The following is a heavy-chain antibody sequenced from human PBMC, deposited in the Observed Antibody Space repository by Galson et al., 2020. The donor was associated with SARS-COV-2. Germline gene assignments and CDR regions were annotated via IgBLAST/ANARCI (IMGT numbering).Heavy chain of an antibody. CDR1: GFTVSDNY. CDR2: IYSGGTT. CDR3: ARDGRAYWNYYHGMDD. D-gene: IGHD3-16*01. Sequence: TGGSLRLSCAASGFTVSDNYMCWVRQAPGKGLEWVSGIYSGGTTYYAESVQGRFTISRDNTKNTLHLQMNSLRAEDTAVYYCARDGRAYWNYYHGMDDWGQGTTVTVSS. V-gene: IGHV3-66*01. J-gene: IGHJ6*02.